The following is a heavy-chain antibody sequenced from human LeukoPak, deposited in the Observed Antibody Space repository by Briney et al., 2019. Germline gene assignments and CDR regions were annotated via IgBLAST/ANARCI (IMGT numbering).Heavy chain of an antibody. J-gene: IGHJ4*02. D-gene: IGHD6-19*01. CDR3: ATSQRYSSGWYSLDY. CDR1: GFTFDEYA. Sequence: GGSLRLSCAASGFTFDEYAMHWVRQAPGKGLEWVSLISWDGGSTYYADSVKGRFTISRDNSKNSLYLQMNSLRAEDTALYYCATSQRYSSGWYSLDYWGQGTLVTVSS. CDR2: ISWDGGST. V-gene: IGHV3-43D*03.